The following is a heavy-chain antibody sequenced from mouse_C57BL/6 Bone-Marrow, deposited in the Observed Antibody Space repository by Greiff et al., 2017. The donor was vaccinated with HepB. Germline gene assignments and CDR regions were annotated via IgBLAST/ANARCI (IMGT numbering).Heavy chain of an antibody. D-gene: IGHD1-1*01. Sequence: VHLVESGPGLVAPSQSLSITCTVSGFSLTSYAISWVRQPPGKGLEWLGVIWTGGGTNYNSALKSRLSISKDNSKSQVFLKMNSLQTDDTARYYCARGFITTVVGAMDYWGQGTSVTVSS. V-gene: IGHV2-9-1*01. CDR1: GFSLTSYA. J-gene: IGHJ4*01. CDR3: ARGFITTVVGAMDY. CDR2: IWTGGGT.